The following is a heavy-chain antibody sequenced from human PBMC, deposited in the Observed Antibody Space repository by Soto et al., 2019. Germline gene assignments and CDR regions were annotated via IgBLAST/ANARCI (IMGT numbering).Heavy chain of an antibody. Sequence: EVQLVESGGGLVKPGGSLRLSCAASGFTFSNAWMNWVRQAPGKGLEWVGRIKSKTDGGTTDYAAPVKGRFTISRDDSKNTLYLQMNSLKTEDTAVYYCTTSYYYDNSGYYYGVDFDYWGQGTLVTVSS. CDR3: TTSYYYDNSGYYYGVDFDY. CDR2: IKSKTDGGTT. J-gene: IGHJ4*02. D-gene: IGHD3-22*01. CDR1: GFTFSNAW. V-gene: IGHV3-15*07.